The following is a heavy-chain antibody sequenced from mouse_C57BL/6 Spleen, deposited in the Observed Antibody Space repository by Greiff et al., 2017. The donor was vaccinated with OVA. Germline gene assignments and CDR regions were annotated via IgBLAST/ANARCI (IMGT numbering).Heavy chain of an antibody. D-gene: IGHD1-1*01. Sequence: EVQGVESGGGLVQPGGSMKLSCVASGFTFSNYWMNWVRQSPEKGLEWVAQIRLKSDNYATHYAESVKGRFTISRDDSKSSVYLHMNNLRAEDTGIYYCTGGITRGYWGQGTTLTVSS. CDR3: TGGITRGY. V-gene: IGHV6-3*01. CDR2: IRLKSDNYAT. CDR1: GFTFSNYW. J-gene: IGHJ2*01.